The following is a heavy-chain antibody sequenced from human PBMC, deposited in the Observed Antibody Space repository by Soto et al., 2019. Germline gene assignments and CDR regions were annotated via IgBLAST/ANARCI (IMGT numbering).Heavy chain of an antibody. CDR3: ARESGYTMNLDY. CDR1: GGSISSGGYS. Sequence: SETLSLTCAVSGGSISSGGYSWSWIRQPPGKGLEWIGYIYHSGSTYYNPSLKSRVTISVDTSKNQFSLKLSSVTAADTAVYYCARESGYTMNLDYWGQGTLVTVSS. CDR2: IYHSGST. D-gene: IGHD3-22*01. V-gene: IGHV4-30-2*01. J-gene: IGHJ4*02.